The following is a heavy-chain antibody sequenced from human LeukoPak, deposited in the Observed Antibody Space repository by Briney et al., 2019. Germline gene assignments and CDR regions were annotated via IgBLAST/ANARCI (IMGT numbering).Heavy chain of an antibody. CDR2: IGTAGDT. V-gene: IGHV3-13*01. J-gene: IGHJ6*02. D-gene: IGHD2-21*02. CDR3: ARGKNRHTDCGPYGMDV. CDR1: GFTFSSYD. Sequence: GGSLRLSCAASGFTFSSYDMHWVRQATGKGLEWVSAIGTAGDTYYPGSVKGRFTISRENAKNSLYLQMNSLRAGDTAVYYCARGKNRHTDCGPYGMDVWGQGTTVTVSS.